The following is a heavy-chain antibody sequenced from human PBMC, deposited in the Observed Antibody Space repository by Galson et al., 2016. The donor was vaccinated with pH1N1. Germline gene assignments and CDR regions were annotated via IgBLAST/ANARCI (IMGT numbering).Heavy chain of an antibody. CDR1: GYIFTGNY. Sequence: SVKVSCKASGYIFTGNYMHWVRQAPGQGLEWIGWIKTSSGETHYAQKFQGRVTMITDTSLSTAYMELSALTSDDTAVYFCAIVIFRHFGLDVWGQGTTVTVSS. D-gene: IGHD3-9*01. V-gene: IGHV1-2*02. J-gene: IGHJ6*02. CDR3: AIVIFRHFGLDV. CDR2: IKTSSGET.